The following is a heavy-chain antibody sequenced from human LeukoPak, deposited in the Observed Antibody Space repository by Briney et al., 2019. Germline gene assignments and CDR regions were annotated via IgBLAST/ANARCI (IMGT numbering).Heavy chain of an antibody. V-gene: IGHV4-4*09. CDR1: GGSISSYY. CDR2: IYTSGST. D-gene: IGHD6-13*01. Sequence: PSETLSLTCTVSGGSISSYYWSWIRQPPGKGLEWIGCIYTSGSTNYNPSLKTRVTISVDTSKNQFSLKLSSVTAADTAVYYCARSGLYSSSRDAFLWFGPRGQGTPGTGSS. J-gene: IGHJ5*02. CDR3: ARSGLYSSSRDAFLWFGP.